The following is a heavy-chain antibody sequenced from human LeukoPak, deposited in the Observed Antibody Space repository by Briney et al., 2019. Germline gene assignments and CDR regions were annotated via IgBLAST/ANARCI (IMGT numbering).Heavy chain of an antibody. Sequence: SGPTLVNPTQTLTLTCTFSGCSFTTSGVGVGWVRQPPGKALGWLAVIYWNDDKRYSPSLKSRVTITKDTSKNQVVLTMTNMDPVDTATYYCAHGSRFARSNDFDYWGQGTLVTVSS. CDR1: GCSFTTSGVG. CDR3: AHGSRFARSNDFDY. J-gene: IGHJ4*02. CDR2: IYWNDDK. D-gene: IGHD3-10*01. V-gene: IGHV2-5*01.